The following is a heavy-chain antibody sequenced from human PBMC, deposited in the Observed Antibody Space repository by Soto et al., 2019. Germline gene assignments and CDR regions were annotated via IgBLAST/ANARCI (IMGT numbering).Heavy chain of an antibody. CDR1: GFTFSTYA. CDR3: AKATSPTGSFYGFVY. CDR2: IGNDGSPT. D-gene: IGHD1-26*01. Sequence: EVQLLESGGGLVQPGGSLRLSCAASGFTFSTYAMTWVRQAPGKGLEWVSAIGNDGSPTYYADSVKGRFTISRDNSRNTLYLQMNSLRADDTALYFCAKATSPTGSFYGFVYWGQGTLVTVSS. J-gene: IGHJ4*02. V-gene: IGHV3-23*01.